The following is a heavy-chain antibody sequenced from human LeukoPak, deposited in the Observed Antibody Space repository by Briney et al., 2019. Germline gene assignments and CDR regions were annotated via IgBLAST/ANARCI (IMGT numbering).Heavy chain of an antibody. J-gene: IGHJ2*01. CDR2: ISGSGGST. CDR1: GFTFSSYA. V-gene: IGHV3-23*01. D-gene: IGHD1-26*01. CDR3: AKAYTGYSGAARGYFDL. Sequence: PGGSLRLSCAASGFTFSSYAMSWVRQAPGKGLEWVSAISGSGGSTYYADSVKGLFTISRDNSKNTLYLQMNSLRAEDTAVYYCAKAYTGYSGAARGYFDLWGRGTLVTVSS.